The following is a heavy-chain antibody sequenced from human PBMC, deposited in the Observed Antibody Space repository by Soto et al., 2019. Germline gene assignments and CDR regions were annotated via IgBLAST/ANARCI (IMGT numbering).Heavy chain of an antibody. J-gene: IGHJ3*02. D-gene: IGHD3-9*01. CDR3: TRDPMYDDILTGYYDAFDI. CDR1: GFTFGDYA. Sequence: GGSLRLSCTASGFTFGDYAMSWVRQAPGKGLEWVGFIRSKAYGGTTEYAASVKGRFTISRDDSKSIAYLQMNSLKTEDTAVYYCTRDPMYDDILTGYYDAFDIWGQGTMVTVSS. CDR2: IRSKAYGGTT. V-gene: IGHV3-49*04.